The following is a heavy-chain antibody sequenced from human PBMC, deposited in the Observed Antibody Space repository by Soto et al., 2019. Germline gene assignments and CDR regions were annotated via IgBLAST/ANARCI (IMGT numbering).Heavy chain of an antibody. CDR1: GFTFSRFG. Sequence: EVQVVESGGELVQPGGSLSLSCAASGFTFSRFGMSCARKAPGKGLEWVATIKEDGSQKYYVDSVKGRFSISRDNAKNSLHPQMHSLRYEDMAMHYCAGRQDGFDIWGQGTTGTVS. D-gene: IGHD1-1*01. V-gene: IGHV3-7*05. CDR3: AGRQDGFDI. J-gene: IGHJ3*02. CDR2: IKEDGSQK.